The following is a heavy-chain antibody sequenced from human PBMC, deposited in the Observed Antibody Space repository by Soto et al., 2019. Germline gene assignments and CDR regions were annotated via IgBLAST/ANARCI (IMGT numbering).Heavy chain of an antibody. CDR1: GYTFTNYG. V-gene: IGHV1-69*13. CDR2: IIPIFGTA. J-gene: IGHJ4*02. Sequence: SVKVSCKAAGYTFTNYGITWVRQAPGQGLEWMGGIIPIFGTANYAQKFQGRVTITADESTSTAYMELSSLRSEDTAVYYCARGLYYYDSSGSANTWSYFDYGGQGTLVTVSS. D-gene: IGHD3-22*01. CDR3: ARGLYYYDSSGSANTWSYFDY.